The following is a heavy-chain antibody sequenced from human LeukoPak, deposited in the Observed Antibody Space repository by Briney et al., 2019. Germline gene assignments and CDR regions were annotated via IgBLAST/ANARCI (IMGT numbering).Heavy chain of an antibody. D-gene: IGHD6-19*01. CDR3: VKDLGYSTGWYAFDC. CDR2: ISRSGVTT. V-gene: IGHV3-23*01. Sequence: GSLRLSCAASGFSFNSHAMSWVRQAPGKGLEWVSSISRSGVTTYYADSVKGRFTVIRDISKNTLSLQMNSLRAGDTAVYYCVKDLGYSTGWYAFDCWGQGTLVTVSS. CDR1: GFSFNSHA. J-gene: IGHJ4*02.